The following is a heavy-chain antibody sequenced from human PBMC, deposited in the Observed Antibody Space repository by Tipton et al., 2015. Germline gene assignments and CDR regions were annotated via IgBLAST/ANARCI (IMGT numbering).Heavy chain of an antibody. J-gene: IGHJ4*02. Sequence: TLSLTCTVSGGSISSDYWNWIRQPPGKGLEWIGYIYYSGSTNYNPSLKSRVTISVDTSKNQFSLKLKSVTAADTAVYYCARGVNSCSGSSCFSDYFDYWGQGTLVTVSS. CDR3: ARGVNSCSGSSCFSDYFDY. D-gene: IGHD2-15*01. CDR2: IYYSGST. CDR1: GGSISSDY. V-gene: IGHV4-59*12.